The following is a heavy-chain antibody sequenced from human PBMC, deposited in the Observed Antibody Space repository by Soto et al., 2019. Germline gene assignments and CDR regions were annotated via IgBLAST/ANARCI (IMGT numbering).Heavy chain of an antibody. CDR1: GVVFSTYW. V-gene: IGHV3-7*01. D-gene: IGHD3-10*01. Sequence: GALRLSCADSGVVFSTYWMSWVRQAPGKGLEWVANIKEDGSEANYVDSVKGRFAVSRDKDTNSLYLQLNSLTPEDTAVYYCARSRRQWFGGTLSYYFDFWGQGTLVTVSS. CDR2: IKEDGSEA. CDR3: ARSRRQWFGGTLSYYFDF. J-gene: IGHJ4*02.